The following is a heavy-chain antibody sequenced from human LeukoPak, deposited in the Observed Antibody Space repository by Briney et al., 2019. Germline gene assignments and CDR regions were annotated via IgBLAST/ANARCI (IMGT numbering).Heavy chain of an antibody. CDR2: ISGSGGSP. J-gene: IGHJ4*02. Sequence: GGSLRLSCAASGFTFSSYAMSWVRQAPGKGLEWVSAISGSGGSPYYADSVKGRFTISRDNSKNTLYLQMNSLRAEDTAVYYCAKDPRRYYDSSGPFDYWGQGTLVTASS. CDR1: GFTFSSYA. V-gene: IGHV3-23*01. D-gene: IGHD3-22*01. CDR3: AKDPRRYYDSSGPFDY.